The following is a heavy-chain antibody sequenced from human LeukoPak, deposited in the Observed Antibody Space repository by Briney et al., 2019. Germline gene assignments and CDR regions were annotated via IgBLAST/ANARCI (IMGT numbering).Heavy chain of an antibody. CDR3: ATYPGIGEYAFDI. Sequence: GGSLRLSCAASGFTFSSYAMHWVRQAPGKGLEWVAVISYDGSNKYYADSVKGRFTISRDNSKNTLYLQMNSLRTEDTAVYYCATYPGIGEYAFDIWGQGTMVTVSS. CDR1: GFTFSSYA. CDR2: ISYDGSNK. V-gene: IGHV3-30*03. J-gene: IGHJ3*02. D-gene: IGHD6-13*01.